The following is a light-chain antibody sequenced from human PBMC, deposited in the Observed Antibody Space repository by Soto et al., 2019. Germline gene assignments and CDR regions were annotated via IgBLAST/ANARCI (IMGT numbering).Light chain of an antibody. CDR2: GAS. J-gene: IGKJ4*01. Sequence: EIVLTQSPALLSVSPGERVTLSCRASQSVISSIAWYQQKLGQAPRLLIYGASTRATGIPARFSGSGSGTEFFLTISSLQSEDFAIYYCQHYNNWLGTFGGGTKVDIK. CDR3: QHYNNWLGT. CDR1: QSVISS. V-gene: IGKV3-15*01.